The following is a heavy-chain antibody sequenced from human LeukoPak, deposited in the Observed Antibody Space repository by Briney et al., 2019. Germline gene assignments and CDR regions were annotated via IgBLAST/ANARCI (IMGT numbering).Heavy chain of an antibody. CDR3: AKDWGIAMTGLYSFDH. CDR2: VNPNTGTT. V-gene: IGHV1-2*02. CDR1: GYPFRGYY. Sequence: GASVRVSCKTSGYPFRGYYVHWVRQAPGQGLEWMGWVNPNTGTTSSAKKFQGRVTTTTDTSINTVYMESRSLISDDTAMYYCAKDWGIAMTGLYSFDHWGQGTLVTVSS. D-gene: IGHD6-19*01. J-gene: IGHJ4*02.